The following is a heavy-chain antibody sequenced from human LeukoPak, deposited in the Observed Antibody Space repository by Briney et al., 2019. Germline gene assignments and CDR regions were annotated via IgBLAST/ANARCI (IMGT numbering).Heavy chain of an antibody. J-gene: IGHJ4*02. V-gene: IGHV3-64*01. CDR2: ISSNGGST. CDR1: GFTFSSYA. CDR3: ARGVRDGYNFDY. D-gene: IGHD5-24*01. Sequence: GGSLRLSCAASGFTFSSYAMHWVRQAPGKGLEYVSAISSNGGSTYYANSVKGRFTISRDNSKNTLYLQMGSLRAEDMAVYYCARGVRDGYNFDYWGQGTLVTVSS.